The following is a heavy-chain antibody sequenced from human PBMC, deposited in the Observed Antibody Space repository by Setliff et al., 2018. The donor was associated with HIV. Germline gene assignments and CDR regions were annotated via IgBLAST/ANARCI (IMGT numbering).Heavy chain of an antibody. CDR2: IYNSGGT. J-gene: IGHJ4*02. CDR1: GGSMSSYF. Sequence: PSETLSLTCTVSGGSMSSYFWSWIRQSPGKGLEWIGYIYNSGGTNYNPSLNSRFTISIDTSKNQFSLKLSSVTAADTAVYYCARGPGGYSYGLPDYWGQGTLVTV. V-gene: IGHV4-59*01. CDR3: ARGPGGYSYGLPDY. D-gene: IGHD5-18*01.